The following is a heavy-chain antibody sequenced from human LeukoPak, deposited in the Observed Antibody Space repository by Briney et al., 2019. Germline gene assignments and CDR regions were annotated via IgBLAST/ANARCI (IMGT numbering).Heavy chain of an antibody. CDR1: GGSFSSYY. J-gene: IGHJ3*02. D-gene: IGHD3-10*01. V-gene: IGHV4-59*12. CDR2: IHYTGST. CDR3: ARPMVRGVIRALDAFDI. Sequence: SETLSLTCAVYGGSFSSYYWSWIRQPPRKGLEWIGYIHYTGSTNYNPSLKSRVTISVDTSKNQFSLKLSSVTAADTAVYYCARPMVRGVIRALDAFDIWGQGTMVTVSS.